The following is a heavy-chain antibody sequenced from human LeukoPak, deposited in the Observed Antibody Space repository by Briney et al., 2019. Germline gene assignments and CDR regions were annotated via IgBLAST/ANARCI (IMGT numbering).Heavy chain of an antibody. CDR3: ATATIATADY. CDR1: GFSVSGNY. V-gene: IGHV3-66*01. Sequence: GGSLRLSCAASGFSVSGNYMTWVRQAPGKGLECVSVIYTGGSTYYADSVKGRFTIFRDNSKNTLYLQLNSLRVDDTAVYYCATATIATADYWGRGTLVTVSS. CDR2: IYTGGST. J-gene: IGHJ4*02. D-gene: IGHD4/OR15-4a*01.